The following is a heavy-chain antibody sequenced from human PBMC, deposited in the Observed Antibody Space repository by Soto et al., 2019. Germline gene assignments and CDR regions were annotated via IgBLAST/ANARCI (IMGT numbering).Heavy chain of an antibody. CDR1: GGSISSGGYS. J-gene: IGHJ6*02. CDR3: ASPYYYYGMDV. CDR2: IYHSGST. Sequence: SETLSLTCAFSGGSISSGGYSLSWIRQPPGKGLEWIGYIYHSGSTYYNPSLKSRVTISVDTSKNQFSLKLSSVTAADTAVYYCASPYYYYGMDVWGQGTTVTVSS. V-gene: IGHV4-30-2*01.